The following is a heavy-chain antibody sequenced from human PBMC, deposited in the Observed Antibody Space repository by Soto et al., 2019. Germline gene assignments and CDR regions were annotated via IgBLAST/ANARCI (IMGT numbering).Heavy chain of an antibody. CDR2: IYYSGN. D-gene: IGHD5-18*01. CDR3: ALGGYNYGRPFDF. Sequence: SETLSLTCYVSGGSISNFHLSWIRQPPGKGLEWIGYIYYSGNYYNPSLTSRVSMSLDKSKNQFSLHLKSVTAADTALYFCALGGYNYGRPFDFWGKGPRVTVSS. J-gene: IGHJ4*02. CDR1: GGSISNFH. V-gene: IGHV4-59*01.